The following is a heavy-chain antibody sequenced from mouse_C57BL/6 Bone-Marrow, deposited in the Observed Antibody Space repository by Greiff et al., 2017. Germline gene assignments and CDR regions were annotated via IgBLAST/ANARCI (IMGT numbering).Heavy chain of an antibody. Sequence: QVQLKESGPGILQPSQTLSLTCSFSGFSLSTFGLGVGWIRQPSGKGLEWLAHIWWDDDKYYNPALKSRLTISKDTSRNQVFLKIANVDTADTATYYCARIVGYYDYDDWYFDVWGTGTTVTGAS. CDR1: GFSLSTFGLG. J-gene: IGHJ1*03. CDR2: IWWDDDK. D-gene: IGHD2-4*01. V-gene: IGHV8-8*01. CDR3: ARIVGYYDYDDWYFDV.